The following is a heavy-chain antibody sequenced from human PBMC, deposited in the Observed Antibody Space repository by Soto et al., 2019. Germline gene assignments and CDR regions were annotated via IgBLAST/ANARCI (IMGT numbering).Heavy chain of an antibody. CDR3: ARGDYGISPYYFDY. J-gene: IGHJ4*02. CDR2: IYYSGST. D-gene: IGHD4-17*01. Sequence: SETLSLTCTVSGGSISSYYWSWIRQPPGKGLEWIGYIYYSGSTNYNPSLKSRVTISVDTSKNQFSLKLSSVTAADTAVYYCARGDYGISPYYFDYWGQGTLVTVSS. V-gene: IGHV4-59*01. CDR1: GGSISSYY.